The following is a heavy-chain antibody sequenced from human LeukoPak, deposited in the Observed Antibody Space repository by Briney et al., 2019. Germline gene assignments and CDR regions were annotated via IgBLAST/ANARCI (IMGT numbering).Heavy chain of an antibody. CDR1: GGTFRSYA. Sequence: ASVKVSCKASGGTFRSYAISWVRQAPGQGLEWMGGIIPIFGTANYAQKFQGRVTITTDESTSTAYMELSSLRPEDTAVYYCASSGDYGDYSDYWGQGTLVTVSS. V-gene: IGHV1-69*05. CDR3: ASSGDYGDYSDY. CDR2: IIPIFGTA. D-gene: IGHD4-17*01. J-gene: IGHJ4*02.